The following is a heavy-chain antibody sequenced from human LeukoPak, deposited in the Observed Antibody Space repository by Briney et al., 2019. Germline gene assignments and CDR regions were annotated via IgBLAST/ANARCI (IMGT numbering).Heavy chain of an antibody. V-gene: IGHV4-34*10. Sequence: PSETLSLTCGVYGGSFSGYYWTWIRQPPGKGLEWIGEINHFGSPNFNPSLRSRASMTIDMSKKQFSLELSSVTAADTGIYYCASQYYNERSAVFDYWGQGTLVTVSS. CDR3: ASQYYNERSAVFDY. CDR1: GGSFSGYY. J-gene: IGHJ4*02. CDR2: INHFGSP. D-gene: IGHD3-22*01.